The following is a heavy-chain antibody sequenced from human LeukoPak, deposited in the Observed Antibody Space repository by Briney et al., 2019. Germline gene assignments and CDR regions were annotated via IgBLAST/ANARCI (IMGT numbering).Heavy chain of an antibody. V-gene: IGHV3-53*01. Sequence: GGSLRLSCTASGFTVSSNYMSWVRQAPGKGLEWVSVIYSGGSTYYADSVKGRFTISRDNSKNTLYLQMNSLRAEDTAVYYCARVSDGCYDSWGQGTLVTVSS. CDR3: ARVSDGCYDS. CDR2: IYSGGST. D-gene: IGHD3-22*01. CDR1: GFTVSSNY. J-gene: IGHJ4*02.